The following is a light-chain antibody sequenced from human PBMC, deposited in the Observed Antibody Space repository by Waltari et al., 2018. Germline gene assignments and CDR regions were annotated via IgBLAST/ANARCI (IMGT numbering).Light chain of an antibody. CDR2: DAS. J-gene: IGKJ4*01. V-gene: IGKV1-13*02. CDR1: QDIASA. Sequence: AIQLTQSPSSLSASVGHRITITCRASQDIASALAWYVQKPGKAPQLLIYDASSLESWVPSRFSGSGSGTDFTLTTSSLQPEDFATYYCQQFNSYPFTFGGGTKV. CDR3: QQFNSYPFT.